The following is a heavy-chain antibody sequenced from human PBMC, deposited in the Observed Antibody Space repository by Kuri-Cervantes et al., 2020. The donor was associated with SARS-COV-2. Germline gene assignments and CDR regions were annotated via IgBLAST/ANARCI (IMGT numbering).Heavy chain of an antibody. Sequence: KVSCKGPGYSFSSYWIAWVRQVPGKGLECMGIIYPGDSDTTYSPSFQGQVTISADKSISTAYLQWSSLEASDTAMYYCARPEPGSSGWLEYFQHWGQGTLVTVSS. D-gene: IGHD6-19*01. J-gene: IGHJ1*01. CDR3: ARPEPGSSGWLEYFQH. CDR1: GYSFSSYW. V-gene: IGHV5-51*01. CDR2: IYPGDSDT.